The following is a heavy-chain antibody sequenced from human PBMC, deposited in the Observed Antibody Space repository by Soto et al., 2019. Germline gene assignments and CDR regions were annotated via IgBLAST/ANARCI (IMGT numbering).Heavy chain of an antibody. Sequence: QVQLVQSGAEVKKPGSSVKVSCKASGGTFSSYTISWVRQAPGQGLEWMGRIIPILGIANYAQKFQGRVTITADKSTSTAYMELSSLRSEDTAVYYXARGIXGYSXGCAYWGQGTLVTVSS. CDR1: GGTFSSYT. D-gene: IGHD6-19*01. CDR3: ARGIXGYSXGCAY. V-gene: IGHV1-69*02. J-gene: IGHJ4*02. CDR2: IIPILGIA.